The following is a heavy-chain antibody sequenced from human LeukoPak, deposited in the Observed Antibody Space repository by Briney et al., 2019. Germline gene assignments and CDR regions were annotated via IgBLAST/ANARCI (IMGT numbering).Heavy chain of an antibody. CDR1: GFTFSSYW. V-gene: IGHV3-7*01. Sequence: GGSLRLSCAASGFTFSSYWMSWVRQAPGKGLEWVANIKQDGSEKYYVDSVKGRFTISRDNAKNSLYLQMNSLRAEDTAVYYCARIIWESPVDYFDYWGQGTLVTVSS. CDR3: ARIIWESPVDYFDY. J-gene: IGHJ4*02. D-gene: IGHD1-26*01. CDR2: IKQDGSEK.